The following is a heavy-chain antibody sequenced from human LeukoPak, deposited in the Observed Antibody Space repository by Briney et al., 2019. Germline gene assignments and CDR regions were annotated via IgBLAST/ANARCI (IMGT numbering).Heavy chain of an antibody. D-gene: IGHD6-19*01. J-gene: IGHJ4*02. CDR3: ARGALGIAVAGSSLDFDY. Sequence: PGGSLRLSGAASGFTFSSYSMNWVRQAPGKGLEWVSSISSSSSYIYYADSVKGRFTISRDNAKNSLYLQMNSLRAEDTAVYYCARGALGIAVAGSSLDFDYRGQGTLVTVSS. V-gene: IGHV3-21*01. CDR2: ISSSSSYI. CDR1: GFTFSSYS.